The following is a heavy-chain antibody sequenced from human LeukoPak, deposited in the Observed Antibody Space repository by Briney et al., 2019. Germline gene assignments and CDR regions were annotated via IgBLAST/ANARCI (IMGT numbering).Heavy chain of an antibody. J-gene: IGHJ4*02. CDR1: GFTFSSYA. CDR2: ISGRGGST. V-gene: IGHV3-23*01. Sequence: GGPLRLSCAASGFTFSSYAMSWVRQAPGKGLEWVSAISGRGGSTYYADSVKGRFTIPRDNSNNTLYLQMNSLRAEDTAVYYCAKVSLYYDFWSGYWDYFDYWGQGTLVTVSS. CDR3: AKVSLYYDFWSGYWDYFDY. D-gene: IGHD3-3*01.